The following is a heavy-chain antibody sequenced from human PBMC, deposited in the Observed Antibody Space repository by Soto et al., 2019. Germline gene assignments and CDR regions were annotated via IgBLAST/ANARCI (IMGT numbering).Heavy chain of an antibody. CDR3: ARDIVVVPAARSRWFDP. CDR2: IIPILGIA. D-gene: IGHD2-2*01. Sequence: QVQLVQSGAEVKKPGSSVKVSCKASGGTFSSYTISWVRQAPGQGLEWMGRIIPILGIANYAQKFQGRVTITADKSTSTAYMELSSLRPEDTTVYCCARDIVVVPAARSRWFDPWGQGTLVTVSS. CDR1: GGTFSSYT. V-gene: IGHV1-69*08. J-gene: IGHJ5*02.